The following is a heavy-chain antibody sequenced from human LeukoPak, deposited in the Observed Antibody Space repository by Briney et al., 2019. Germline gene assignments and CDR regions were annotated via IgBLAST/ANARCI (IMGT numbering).Heavy chain of an antibody. J-gene: IGHJ3*02. Sequence: GGSLRLSCAASGFTFSSYSMNWVRQAPGKGLEWVSSISSSGTYIYYTDSVKGRFTISRDNAKNSLYLQMNSLRAEDTAVYYCARGKAGAFDIWGQGTMVTVSS. CDR1: GFTFSSYS. D-gene: IGHD1-14*01. CDR3: ARGKAGAFDI. CDR2: ISSSGTYI. V-gene: IGHV3-21*01.